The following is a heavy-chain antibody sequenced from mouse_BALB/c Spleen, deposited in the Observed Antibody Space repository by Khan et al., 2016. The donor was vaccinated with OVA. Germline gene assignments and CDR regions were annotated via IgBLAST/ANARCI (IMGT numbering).Heavy chain of an antibody. CDR2: ISYSGST. CDR1: GYSITSNYA. J-gene: IGHJ4*01. CDR3: ARKNYYGYVVDY. D-gene: IGHD1-1*01. V-gene: IGHV3-2*02. Sequence: VQLQQSGPGLVKPSQSLSLTCTVTGYSITSNYAWNWIRQFPGNKLEWMGYISYSGSTSYNPSLKSRISITRDTSKNQFFLQLNSVTTEDTATYYCARKNYYGYVVDYWGQGTSVTVSS.